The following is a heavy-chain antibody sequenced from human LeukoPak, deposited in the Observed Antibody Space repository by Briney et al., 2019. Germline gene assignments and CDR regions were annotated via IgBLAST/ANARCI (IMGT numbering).Heavy chain of an antibody. J-gene: IGHJ4*02. CDR2: ISGSGVTT. CDR3: AKNAGGNCYSRFDY. CDR1: GFTFSSYA. V-gene: IGHV3-23*01. Sequence: GSLRLSCAASGFTFSSYAVSWVRQAPGKGLKWVSCISGSGVTTHYADSVKGRFTISRDNSKNTLYLQMNSLRAEDTAVYYCAKNAGGNCYSRFDYWGQGTLLSVSS. D-gene: IGHD2-21*02.